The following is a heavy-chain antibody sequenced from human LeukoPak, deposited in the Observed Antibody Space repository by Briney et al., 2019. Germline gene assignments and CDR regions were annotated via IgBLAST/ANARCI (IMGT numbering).Heavy chain of an antibody. D-gene: IGHD3-10*01. CDR2: IYPGDSDT. V-gene: IGHV5-51*01. CDR3: ARHPHYYDSGNYPNCYHYYMDV. CDR1: GSNFTFYW. J-gene: IGHJ6*03. Sequence: GESLQISCKGSGSNFTFYWIGWVRQVPGKGLEWMGIIYPGDSDTRYSPSFQGQVTISADKSISTAYLQWSSRKASDSAMYYCARHPHYYDSGNYPNCYHYYMDVWGKGTTVTVS.